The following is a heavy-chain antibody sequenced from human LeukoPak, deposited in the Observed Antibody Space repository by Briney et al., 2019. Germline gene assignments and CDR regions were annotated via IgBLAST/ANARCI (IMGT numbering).Heavy chain of an antibody. J-gene: IGHJ6*03. V-gene: IGHV4-59*01. CDR3: ARTAARYYMDV. CDR1: GGSISSYY. Sequence: SETLSLTRTVSGGSISSYYWSWIRQPPGKGLEWIGYFHYSGSTNYNPSLKSRVTISVDTSKNQFSLKLSSVTAADTAVYYCARTAARYYMDVWGKGTTVIVSS. CDR2: FHYSGST. D-gene: IGHD6-6*01.